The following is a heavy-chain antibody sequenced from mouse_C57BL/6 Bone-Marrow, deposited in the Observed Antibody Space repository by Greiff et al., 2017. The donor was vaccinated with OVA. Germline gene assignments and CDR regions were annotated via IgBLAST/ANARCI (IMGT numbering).Heavy chain of an antibody. D-gene: IGHD2-5*01. CDR2: INPSTGGT. Sequence: EVQLQQSGTELVKPGASVKISCKASGYSFTGYYMNWVKQSPEQSLEWIGDINPSTGGTTYNQKFKAKATLTVDKSSSTAYMQLKSLTSEDSAVYYCARWGSNYEGMDYWGKGTSVTVSS. CDR3: ARWGSNYEGMDY. J-gene: IGHJ4*01. CDR1: GYSFTGYY. V-gene: IGHV1-42*01.